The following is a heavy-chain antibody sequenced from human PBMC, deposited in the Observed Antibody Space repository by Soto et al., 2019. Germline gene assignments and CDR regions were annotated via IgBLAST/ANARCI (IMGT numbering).Heavy chain of an antibody. CDR1: GFTFSSYS. Sequence: GGSLRLSCAASGFTFSSYSMNWVRQAPGKGLEWVSSISSSSSYIYYADSVKGRFTISRDNAKNSLYLQMNSLRAEDTAVYYCARDGPITGYFQHWGQGTLVTVSS. CDR2: ISSSSSYI. CDR3: ARDGPITGYFQH. V-gene: IGHV3-21*01. D-gene: IGHD1-20*01. J-gene: IGHJ1*01.